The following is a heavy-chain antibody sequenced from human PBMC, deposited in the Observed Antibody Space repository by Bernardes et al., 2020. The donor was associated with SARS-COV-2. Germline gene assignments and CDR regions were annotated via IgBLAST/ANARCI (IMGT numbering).Heavy chain of an antibody. Sequence: GGSLRLSCAASGFTFSDYYMSWIRQAPGKGLECVSYISSSGTSIYYADSVKGRFTISRDNAKNSLYLQVHSLRAEDTAVYYCARDMAVRGLAAATIFDYWGQGTLVTVSS. J-gene: IGHJ4*02. V-gene: IGHV3-11*01. CDR1: GFTFSDYY. CDR2: ISSSGTSI. CDR3: ARDMAVRGLAAATIFDY. D-gene: IGHD2-15*01.